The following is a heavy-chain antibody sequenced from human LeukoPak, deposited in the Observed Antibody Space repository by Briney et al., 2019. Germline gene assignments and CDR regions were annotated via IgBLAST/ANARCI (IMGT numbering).Heavy chain of an antibody. D-gene: IGHD3-3*01. J-gene: IGHJ4*02. Sequence: PSETLSLTCAVYGGSFSGYYWSWIRQPPGKGLEWIGGINHSGSTNYNPSLKSRVTISVDTSKNQFSLKLSSVTAADTAVYYCARTYYDFWSGYLYYFDYWGQGTLVTVSS. CDR2: INHSGST. V-gene: IGHV4-34*01. CDR1: GGSFSGYY. CDR3: ARTYYDFWSGYLYYFDY.